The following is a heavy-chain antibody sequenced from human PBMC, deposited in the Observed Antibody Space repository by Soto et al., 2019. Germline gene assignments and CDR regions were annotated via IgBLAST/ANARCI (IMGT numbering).Heavy chain of an antibody. CDR1: GFTFSSYS. Sequence: EVQLVEPGGGLVQPGGSLRLSCAASGFTFSSYSMNWVRQAPGKGLEWVSYISSSSSTIYYADSVKGRFTISRDNAKXXXXXXXXXXXDEXXXXYYCARDGCSGGSCYWDYWGQGTLVTVSS. V-gene: IGHV3-48*02. J-gene: IGHJ4*02. D-gene: IGHD2-15*01. CDR2: ISSSSSTI. CDR3: ARDGCSGGSCYWDY.